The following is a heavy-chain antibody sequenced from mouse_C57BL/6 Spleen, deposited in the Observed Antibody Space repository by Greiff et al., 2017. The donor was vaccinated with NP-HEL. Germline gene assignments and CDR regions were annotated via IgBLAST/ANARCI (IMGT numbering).Heavy chain of an antibody. CDR1: GFTFSNYW. CDR2: IRLKSDNYAT. CDR3: TGPIYYGNPFAY. V-gene: IGHV6-3*01. J-gene: IGHJ3*01. D-gene: IGHD2-1*01. Sequence: EVQLVESGGGLVQPGGSMKLSCVASGFTFSNYWMNWVRQSPEKGLEWVAQIRLKSDNYATHYAESVKGRFTISRDDSKSSVYLQMNNLRAEDTGIYYCTGPIYYGNPFAYWGQGTLVTVSA.